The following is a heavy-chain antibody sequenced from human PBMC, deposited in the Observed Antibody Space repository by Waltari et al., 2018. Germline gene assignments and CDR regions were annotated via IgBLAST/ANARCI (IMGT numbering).Heavy chain of an antibody. Sequence: QVQLVQSGAEVKKPGASVKVSCKASGYTFTSYAMHWVRHAPGQRLEWMGWINAGNGNKKCSQKFQGRVTITRDTSASTAYMELSSLRSEDTAVYYWARDVDMVFDYWGQGTLVTVSS. CDR1: GYTFTSYA. D-gene: IGHD3-10*01. V-gene: IGHV1-3*01. J-gene: IGHJ4*02. CDR2: INAGNGNK. CDR3: ARDVDMVFDY.